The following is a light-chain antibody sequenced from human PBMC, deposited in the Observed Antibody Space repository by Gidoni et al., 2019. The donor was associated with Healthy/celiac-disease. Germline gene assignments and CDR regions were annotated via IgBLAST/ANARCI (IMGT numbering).Light chain of an antibody. J-gene: IGLJ2*01. CDR1: SSNIGAGYD. CDR2: GNS. V-gene: IGLV1-40*01. Sequence: QSVLTQPPPVSGAPGQRVTIPCTGSSSNIGAGYDVHCYHQLPGTAPKLLIYGNSHRPSGVPDRFSGSKSGTSASLAITGLQAEDEADYYCQSYDSSLSVVFGGGTKLTV. CDR3: QSYDSSLSVV.